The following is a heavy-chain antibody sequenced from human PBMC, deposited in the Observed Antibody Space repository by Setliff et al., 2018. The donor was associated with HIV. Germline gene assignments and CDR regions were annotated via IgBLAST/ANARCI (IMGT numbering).Heavy chain of an antibody. CDR3: ACRYYDLWSNYYTGIPY. Sequence: SETLSLTCTVSGGSIRGHYWSWMRQPPGKALEWVGYLYYGETTNYNPSLKSRVTISGDTSRNEFSLKLNSVTAADTSVYYCACRYYDLWSNYYTGIPYWGQGTLVTVSS. CDR2: LYYGETT. CDR1: GGSIRGHY. V-gene: IGHV4-59*11. J-gene: IGHJ4*02. D-gene: IGHD3-3*01.